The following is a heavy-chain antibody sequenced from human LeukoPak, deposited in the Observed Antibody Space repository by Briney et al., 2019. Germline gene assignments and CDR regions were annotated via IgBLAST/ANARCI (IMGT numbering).Heavy chain of an antibody. J-gene: IGHJ5*02. V-gene: IGHV3-23*01. CDR1: GFTLSSYA. D-gene: IGHD2-2*03. Sequence: GGSLRPSCAASGFTLSSYAMSWVRQAPGKGLEWVSAISGSGGSTYYADSVKGRFTISRGNSKNTLYLQMNSLRAEDTAVYYCAKVGYCSSTSCYVWNWFDPWGQGTLVTVSS. CDR2: ISGSGGST. CDR3: AKVGYCSSTSCYVWNWFDP.